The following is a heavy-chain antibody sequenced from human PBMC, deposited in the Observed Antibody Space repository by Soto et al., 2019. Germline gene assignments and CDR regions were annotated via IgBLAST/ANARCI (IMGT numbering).Heavy chain of an antibody. CDR2: IYYSGST. CDR3: ARSLSVDTAMVYGY. V-gene: IGHV4-59*12. CDR1: GGSISSYY. D-gene: IGHD5-18*01. Sequence: SETLSLTCTVSGGSISSYYWSWIRQPPGKGLEWIGYIYYSGSTNYNPSLKSRVTISVDTSKNQFSLKLSSVTAADTAVYYCARSLSVDTAMVYGYWGQGTLVTVSS. J-gene: IGHJ4*02.